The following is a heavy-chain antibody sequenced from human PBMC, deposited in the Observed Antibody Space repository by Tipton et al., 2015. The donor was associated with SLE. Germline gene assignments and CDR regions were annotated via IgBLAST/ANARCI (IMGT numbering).Heavy chain of an antibody. CDR3: ARDHRQLLKPAVDY. J-gene: IGHJ4*02. CDR1: GGSFSGYY. Sequence: TLSLTCAVYGGSFSGYYWSWVRQPPGKGLEWIGDINHSGSTNYNPSLKSRVTISLDTSKNQFSLRLSSVTAADTAVYYCARDHRQLLKPAVDYWGQGTLVTVSS. V-gene: IGHV4-34*01. D-gene: IGHD2-2*01. CDR2: INHSGST.